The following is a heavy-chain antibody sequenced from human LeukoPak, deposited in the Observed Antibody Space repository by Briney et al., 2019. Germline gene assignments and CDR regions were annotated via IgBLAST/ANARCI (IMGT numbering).Heavy chain of an antibody. J-gene: IGHJ4*02. CDR3: ASRDAGYCSRSSCGHIDY. D-gene: IGHD2-2*01. CDR1: GGSITTTNYY. Sequence: SETLSLTCTVSGGSITTTNYYWDWIRQPPGKGLEWIGNVYYSGTTNYNPSLESRVTISVDTSKNQFSLELSSVTAADTAVYYCASRDAGYCSRSSCGHIDYWGQGTLVTVSS. V-gene: IGHV4-39*01. CDR2: VYYSGTT.